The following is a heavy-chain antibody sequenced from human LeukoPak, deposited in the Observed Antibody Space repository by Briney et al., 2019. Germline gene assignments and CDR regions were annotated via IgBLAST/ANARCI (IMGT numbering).Heavy chain of an antibody. Sequence: GGSLRLSCAASGFTFSSYSMNWVRQAPGKGLEWVSYISGSTTTIYYADSVKGRFTTSRDNAKNSLYLQMTSLRAEDTAVYYCARGLGYYGSGSYYYFDYWGQGTLVTVSS. CDR1: GFTFSSYS. J-gene: IGHJ4*02. V-gene: IGHV3-48*01. CDR2: ISGSTTTI. D-gene: IGHD3-10*01. CDR3: ARGLGYYGSGSYYYFDY.